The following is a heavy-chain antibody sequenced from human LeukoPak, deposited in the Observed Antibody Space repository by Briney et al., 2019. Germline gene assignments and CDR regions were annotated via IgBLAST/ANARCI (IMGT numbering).Heavy chain of an antibody. CDR1: GFTFSSYW. CDR3: AKATRPADSSSNYVDFDC. CDR2: INSDGSST. V-gene: IGHV3-74*01. J-gene: IGHJ4*02. Sequence: GGSLRLSCAASGFTFSSYWMHWVRQAPGKGLVWVSRINSDGSSTTYADSVKGRFTISRDNAKNTLYLQMNSLRAEDTAVFYCAKATRPADSSSNYVDFDCWGQGTRVTVSS. D-gene: IGHD6-13*01.